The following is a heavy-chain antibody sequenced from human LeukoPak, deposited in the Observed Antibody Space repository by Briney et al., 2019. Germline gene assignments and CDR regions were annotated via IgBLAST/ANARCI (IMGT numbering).Heavy chain of an antibody. Sequence: GGSLRLSCAASGFTFSSNVMIWVRQAPGKGLEWVSGISGSCDKTYYADSVKGRFTVSRDNPKNTVILHMRSLRAEDTALYHCVGVPVTEKGQWYFDLWGRGTLVTVSS. V-gene: IGHV3-23*01. CDR3: VGVPVTEKGQWYFDL. CDR1: GFTFSSNV. D-gene: IGHD2-2*01. CDR2: ISGSCDKT. J-gene: IGHJ2*01.